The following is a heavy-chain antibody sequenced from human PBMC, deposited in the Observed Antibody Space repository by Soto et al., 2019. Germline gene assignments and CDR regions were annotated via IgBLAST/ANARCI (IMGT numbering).Heavy chain of an antibody. CDR2: IHYSGST. J-gene: IGHJ4*02. CDR3: ARHLVVVGAFHY. V-gene: IGHV4-39*01. Sequence: QLHLQESGPGLVKPSETLSLTCTVSGGSISSSSYYWGCIRQPPWKGLEWIGRIHYSGSTYYNPSLKSRGTISVYRSKNHFSLKLSSVTAADTAVYYCARHLVVVGAFHYWGQGTLVTVSS. CDR1: GGSISSSSYY. D-gene: IGHD2-15*01.